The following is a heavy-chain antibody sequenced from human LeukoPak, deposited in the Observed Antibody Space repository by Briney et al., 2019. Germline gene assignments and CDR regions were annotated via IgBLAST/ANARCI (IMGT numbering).Heavy chain of an antibody. Sequence: GGSLRLSCAASGFTFNIYAMSWVRQAPGKGLEWVSAISSSGGSTYYADSVKGRFTISRDNSKNTLYLQMNSLRAEDTAVYYCASPRDPYSGSWYDYWGQGTLVTVSS. V-gene: IGHV3-23*01. CDR2: ISSSGGST. CDR3: ASPRDPYSGSWYDY. D-gene: IGHD6-13*01. J-gene: IGHJ4*02. CDR1: GFTFNIYA.